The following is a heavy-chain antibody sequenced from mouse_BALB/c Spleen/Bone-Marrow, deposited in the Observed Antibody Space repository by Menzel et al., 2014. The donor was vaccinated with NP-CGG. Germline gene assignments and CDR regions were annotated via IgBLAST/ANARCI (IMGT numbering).Heavy chain of an antibody. J-gene: IGHJ4*01. CDR3: ARPGDYDAMDY. V-gene: IGHV4-1*02. CDR2: INPDSSTI. CDR1: RFDFSRYW. Sequence: EVMLVESGGGLVQPGGSLKLSCAASRFDFSRYWMSWVRQAPGKGLEWIGEINPDSSTINYTPSLEDKFIISRDNAKNTLYLQMSKVRSEDTALYYCARPGDYDAMDYWGQGTSVTVSS.